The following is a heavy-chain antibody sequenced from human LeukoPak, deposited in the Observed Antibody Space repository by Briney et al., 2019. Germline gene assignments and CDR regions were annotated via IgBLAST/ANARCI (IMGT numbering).Heavy chain of an antibody. CDR2: IYNDGNT. Sequence: GGSLRLSCAVSGFTVSTNHMSWVRQAPGRGLEWVSAIYNDGNTYYTDSVKGRFTISRDNSKNTVFLQMNSLRVEDTAVYYCARDREVVTAKAQMDVWGKGTTVTVSS. V-gene: IGHV3-53*01. CDR3: ARDREVVTAKAQMDV. D-gene: IGHD2-21*02. J-gene: IGHJ6*03. CDR1: GFTVSTNH.